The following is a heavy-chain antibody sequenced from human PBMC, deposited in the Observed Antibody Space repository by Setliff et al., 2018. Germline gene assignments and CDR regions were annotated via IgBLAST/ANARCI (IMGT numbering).Heavy chain of an antibody. CDR1: GYTLSNSI. D-gene: IGHD3-9*01. Sequence: GASVKVSCKASGYTLSNSILSWVRQAPGQGLEWVGWINPISGGANYAQKFQGRVTLTRDTSISTAYMDLSRLTSDDTATYYCAGVDVLTASPFWGQGTLVTVSS. CDR3: AGVDVLTASPF. V-gene: IGHV1-2*02. J-gene: IGHJ4*02. CDR2: INPISGGA.